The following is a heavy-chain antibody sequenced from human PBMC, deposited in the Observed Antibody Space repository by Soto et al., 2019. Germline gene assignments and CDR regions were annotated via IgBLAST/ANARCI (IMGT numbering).Heavy chain of an antibody. V-gene: IGHV3-7*01. J-gene: IGHJ5*02. D-gene: IGHD6-13*01. Sequence: GGALRLSCAASGCTFRRDCMSWGRQAPGKGLEWVANIKQDGTDKYYVDSVKGRFTISRDNAKKTLYLQMNRLRAEDTAVYYCAKDFWAGSSCYDP. CDR2: IKQDGTDK. CDR1: GCTFRRDC. CDR3: AKDFWAGSSCYDP.